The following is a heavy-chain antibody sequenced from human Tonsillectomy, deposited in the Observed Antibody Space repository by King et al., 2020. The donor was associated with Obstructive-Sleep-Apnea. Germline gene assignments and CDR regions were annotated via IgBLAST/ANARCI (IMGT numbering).Heavy chain of an antibody. J-gene: IGHJ4*02. CDR1: GYSISSGYY. Sequence: VQLQESGPGLVKPSETLSLTCTVSGYSISSGYYWGWIRQPPGKGLEWIGSIYHSGSTYYNPSLKSRVTISVDTSKNQFSLKLSSVTAADTAVYYCTRDDYGDYVYDYWGQGTLVTVSS. D-gene: IGHD4-17*01. CDR3: TRDDYGDYVYDY. V-gene: IGHV4-38-2*02. CDR2: IYHSGST.